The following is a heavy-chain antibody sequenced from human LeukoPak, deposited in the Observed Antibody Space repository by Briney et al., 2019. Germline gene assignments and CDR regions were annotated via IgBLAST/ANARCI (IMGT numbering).Heavy chain of an antibody. CDR1: GFTFSSYW. D-gene: IGHD3-10*01. CDR3: TRDRRYGGMDV. CDR2: IISDGSSA. V-gene: IGHV3-74*01. J-gene: IGHJ6*02. Sequence: PGGSLRLSCAASGFTFSSYWMHWVRQAPGKGLVWVSRIISDGSSATHADSVKGRFTMFRDNAKNMLYLQMNSLRAEDTAVYYCTRDRRYGGMDVWGQGTTVTVSS.